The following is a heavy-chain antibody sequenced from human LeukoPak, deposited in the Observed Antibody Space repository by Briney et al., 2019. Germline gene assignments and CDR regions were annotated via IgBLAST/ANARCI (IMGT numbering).Heavy chain of an antibody. CDR3: AKPKLLWFGEFPFDY. Sequence: PGGSLSLSCAASGFTFSSYGMHWVRQAPGKGLEWVAFIRYDGSNKYYADSVKGRFTISRDNSKNTLYLQMNSLRAEDTAVYYCAKPKLLWFGEFPFDYWGQGTLVSVSS. J-gene: IGHJ4*02. D-gene: IGHD3-10*01. CDR1: GFTFSSYG. CDR2: IRYDGSNK. V-gene: IGHV3-30*02.